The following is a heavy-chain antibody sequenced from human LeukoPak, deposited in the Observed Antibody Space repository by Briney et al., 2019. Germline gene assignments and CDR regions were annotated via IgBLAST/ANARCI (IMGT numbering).Heavy chain of an antibody. CDR3: ARELGRGVGFLTQFDY. CDR2: IIPILGIA. D-gene: IGHD3-3*02. Sequence: SVKVSCKASGGTFSSYAISWVRQAPGQGLEWMGRIIPILGIANYAQKFQGRVTITADKSTSTAYMELSSLRSEDTAVYYCARELGRGVGFLTQFDYWGQGTLVTVSS. J-gene: IGHJ4*02. V-gene: IGHV1-69*04. CDR1: GGTFSSYA.